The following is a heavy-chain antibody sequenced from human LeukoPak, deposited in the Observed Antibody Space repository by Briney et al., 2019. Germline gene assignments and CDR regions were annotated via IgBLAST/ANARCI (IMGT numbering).Heavy chain of an antibody. J-gene: IGHJ3*02. Sequence: SETPSLTCAVSTDSFSSHYWSWIRLPPGKGLEWIGYISYIGSTNYNPSLKSRVTISIDTSKNQFSLKLRSVTAADTAVYYCARDLITVTKGFDIWGQGTMVGVSS. V-gene: IGHV4-59*11. CDR3: ARDLITVTKGFDI. CDR2: ISYIGST. D-gene: IGHD4-17*01. CDR1: TDSFSSHY.